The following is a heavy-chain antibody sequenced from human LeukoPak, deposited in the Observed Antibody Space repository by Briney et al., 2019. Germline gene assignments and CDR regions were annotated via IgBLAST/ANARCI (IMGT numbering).Heavy chain of an antibody. Sequence: GGSLRLSCAASGFTFSSYEMNWVRQAPGEGLEWVSYISSSGSTIYYADSVKGRFTISRDNAKNSLYLQMNSLRAEDTAVYYCARDLKMGYSSGRYSWGTGSSNDYWGQGTLVTVSS. CDR3: ARDLKMGYSSGRYSWGTGSSNDY. CDR1: GFTFSSYE. V-gene: IGHV3-48*03. CDR2: ISSSGSTI. D-gene: IGHD6-19*01. J-gene: IGHJ4*02.